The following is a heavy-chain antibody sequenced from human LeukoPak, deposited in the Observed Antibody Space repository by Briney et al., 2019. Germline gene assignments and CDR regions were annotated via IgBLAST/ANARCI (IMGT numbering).Heavy chain of an antibody. J-gene: IGHJ2*01. D-gene: IGHD1-26*01. V-gene: IGHV3-23*01. Sequence: GGSLRLSCVASGVTLSNYAMSWARQAPGKGLEWVPGISSSGSGGNTYYADSVKGRFTISRDSSRNTLFLHMNTLRAEDTAIYYCAKDRTVGASYWYFDLWGRGTLVTVSS. CDR3: AKDRTVGASYWYFDL. CDR2: ISSSGSGGNT. CDR1: GVTLSNYA.